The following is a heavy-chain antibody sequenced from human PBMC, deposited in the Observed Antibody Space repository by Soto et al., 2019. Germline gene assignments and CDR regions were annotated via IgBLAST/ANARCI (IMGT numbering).Heavy chain of an antibody. D-gene: IGHD2-8*01. V-gene: IGHV3-7*03. CDR3: ARGVLMVYAIGNWFDP. CDR2: IKQDGSEK. Sequence: PGGSLRLSCAASGFTFSSYWMSWVRQAPGEGLEWVANIKQDGSEKYYVDSVKGRFTISRDNAKNSLYLQMNSLRAEDTAVYYCARGVLMVYAIGNWFDPWGQGTLVTVSS. CDR1: GFTFSSYW. J-gene: IGHJ5*02.